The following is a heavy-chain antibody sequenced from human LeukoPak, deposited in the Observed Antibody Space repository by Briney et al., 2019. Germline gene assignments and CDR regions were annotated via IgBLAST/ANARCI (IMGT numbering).Heavy chain of an antibody. V-gene: IGHV1-2*02. CDR3: ASAAVYGDPTNPYFNY. D-gene: IGHD4-17*01. CDR2: IDPNSGGT. Sequence: ASVKVSCKASGYTFTSNAMNWVRQAPGQGLEWMGWIDPNSGGTNYAQKFQGRVTMTRDTSINTAFMELSRLRSDDSAVYYCASAAVYGDPTNPYFNYWGQGTLVTVSS. J-gene: IGHJ4*02. CDR1: GYTFTSNA.